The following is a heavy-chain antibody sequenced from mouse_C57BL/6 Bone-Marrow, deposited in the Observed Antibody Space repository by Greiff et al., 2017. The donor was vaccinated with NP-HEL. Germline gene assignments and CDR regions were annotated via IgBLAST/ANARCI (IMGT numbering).Heavy chain of an antibody. V-gene: IGHV1-47*01. CDR3: ASECNYWYYFDY. J-gene: IGHJ2*01. Sequence: QVQLQQSGAELVKPGASVKMSCKASGYTFTTYPIEWVKQNHGKSLEWIGNFHPYNDDTEYNEKFKNKATLTVAKSSSTVYLELRRLTSDDSSVYYCASECNYWYYFDYWGQGTTLTVSS. CDR2: FHPYNDDT. D-gene: IGHD2-1*01. CDR1: GYTFTTYP.